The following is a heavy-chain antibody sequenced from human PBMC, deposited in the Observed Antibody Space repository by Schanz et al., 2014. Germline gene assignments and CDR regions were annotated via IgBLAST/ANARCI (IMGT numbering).Heavy chain of an antibody. V-gene: IGHV3-30*18. Sequence: QVQLVESGGGVVQPRRSLRLSCAASGFTFSGYGMHWVRQAPGKGLEWVAIISYDGRHKNYADSVKGRFTISRDNSKNTLHLQMNSLRVEDTAVYYCAKDDTQVNGMDVWGQGTTVTVSS. J-gene: IGHJ6*02. CDR2: ISYDGRHK. CDR1: GFTFSGYG. CDR3: AKDDTQVNGMDV.